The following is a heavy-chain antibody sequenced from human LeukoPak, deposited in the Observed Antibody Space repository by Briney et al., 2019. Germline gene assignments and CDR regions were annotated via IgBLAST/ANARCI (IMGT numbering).Heavy chain of an antibody. CDR2: VSGNGSET. CDR3: AKGDYAAGSFYVYYGMDV. V-gene: IGHV3-23*01. CDR1: GFTFSSFGTYA. D-gene: IGHD3-10*01. J-gene: IGHJ6*02. Sequence: GGSLRLSCAASGFTFSSFGTYAMSWVRQAPGKGLEWVSGVSGNGSETHYADSVRGRFTISRDNSKNTLYLQIKSLRAEDTALYYCAKGDYAAGSFYVYYGMDVWGRGTTVTVSS.